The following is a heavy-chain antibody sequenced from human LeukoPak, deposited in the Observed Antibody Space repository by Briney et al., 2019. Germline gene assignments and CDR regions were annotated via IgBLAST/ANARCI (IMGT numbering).Heavy chain of an antibody. D-gene: IGHD1-26*01. Sequence: ASVTVSCKASGYTLTNYNINWVRLASGQGLEWMGWMNPNNGNTGYAQKFQGRVTMTRSISTNIAYMELSGLRSEDTAIYYCARGGYRGTFFGVFDIWGQGTMVTVSS. CDR3: ARGGYRGTFFGVFDI. J-gene: IGHJ3*02. V-gene: IGHV1-8*01. CDR2: MNPNNGNT. CDR1: GYTLTNYN.